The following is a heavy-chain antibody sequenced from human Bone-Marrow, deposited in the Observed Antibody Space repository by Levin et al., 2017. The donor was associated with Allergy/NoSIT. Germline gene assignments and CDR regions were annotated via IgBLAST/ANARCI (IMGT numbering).Heavy chain of an antibody. CDR3: VTTVTHYVDY. Sequence: LSLTCAASGFPFSDPYMDWVRQAPGKGLEWVGRTRNKTNSYTTEYAASVKGRFTISRDDSMNSLYLKMNSRKTEHTAVYYCVTTVTHYVDYWGQGTLVTVAS. CDR2: TRNKTNSYTT. CDR1: GFPFSDPY. D-gene: IGHD4-17*01. J-gene: IGHJ4*02. V-gene: IGHV3-72*01.